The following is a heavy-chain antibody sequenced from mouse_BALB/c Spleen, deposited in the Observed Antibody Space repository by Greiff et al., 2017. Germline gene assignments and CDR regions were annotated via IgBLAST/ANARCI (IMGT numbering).Heavy chain of an antibody. CDR3: ARDPLYGNYVLAY. J-gene: IGHJ3*01. CDR1: GFTFTDYY. CDR2: IRNKANGYTT. V-gene: IGHV7-3*02. Sequence: EVHLVESGGGLVQPGGSLRLSCATSGFTFTDYYMSWVRQPPGKALEWLGFIRNKANGYTTEYSASVKGRFTISRDNSQSILYLQMNTLRAEDSATYYCARDPLYGNYVLAYWGQGTLVTVYA. D-gene: IGHD2-1*01.